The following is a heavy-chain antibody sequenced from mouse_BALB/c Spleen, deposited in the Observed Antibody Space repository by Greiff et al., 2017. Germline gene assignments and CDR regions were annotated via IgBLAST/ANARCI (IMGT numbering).Heavy chain of an antibody. J-gene: IGHJ4*01. CDR3: ARTYYGSRRMDY. CDR2: IWSGGST. V-gene: IGHV2-2*02. CDR1: GFSLTSYG. Sequence: QVQLKQSGPGLVQPSQSLSITCTVSGFSLTSYGVHWVRQSPGKGLEWLGVIWSGGSTDYNAAFISRLSISKDNSKSQVFFKMNSLQANDTAIYYCARTYYGSRRMDYWGQGTSVTVSS. D-gene: IGHD1-1*01.